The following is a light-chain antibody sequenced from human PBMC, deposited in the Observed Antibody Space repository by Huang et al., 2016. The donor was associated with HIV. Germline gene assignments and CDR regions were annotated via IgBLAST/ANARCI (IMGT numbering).Light chain of an antibody. V-gene: IGKV1-NL1*01. Sequence: DIQMTQSPSSLSASVGDRVTITCRASQGIGNSLAWYQQKPEKAPRLLLYATSKLESGVPSRFSGSGSGTHYTLTINTLQPEDIASYYCQQYHSLPWTFGQGTKVEIK. J-gene: IGKJ1*01. CDR3: QQYHSLPWT. CDR2: ATS. CDR1: QGIGNS.